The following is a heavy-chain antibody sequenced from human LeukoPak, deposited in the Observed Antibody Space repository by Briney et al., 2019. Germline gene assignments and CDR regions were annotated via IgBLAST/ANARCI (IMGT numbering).Heavy chain of an antibody. CDR3: ARDVTRGYSYGYQGPDY. Sequence: ASVKVSCKASGYTFTSYYMHWVRQAPGQGHEWMGIINPSGGSTSYAQKFQGRVTMTRDASTSTVYMELSSLRSEDTAVYYCARDVTRGYSYGYQGPDYWGQGTLVTVSS. J-gene: IGHJ4*02. V-gene: IGHV1-46*01. CDR1: GYTFTSYY. D-gene: IGHD5-18*01. CDR2: INPSGGST.